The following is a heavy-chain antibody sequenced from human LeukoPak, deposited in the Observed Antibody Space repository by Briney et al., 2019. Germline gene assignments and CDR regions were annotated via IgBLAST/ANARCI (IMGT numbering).Heavy chain of an antibody. CDR1: GYTFTGYY. V-gene: IGHV1-2*02. D-gene: IGHD4-17*01. CDR2: INPNSGGT. CDR3: ARILTAVTTNDY. J-gene: IGHJ4*02. Sequence: ASVKVSCKASGYTFTGYYMHWVRQAPGQGLEWMGWINPNSGGTNYAQKLQGRVTMTTDTSTSTAYMELRSLRSDDTAVYYCARILTAVTTNDYWGQGTPVTVSS.